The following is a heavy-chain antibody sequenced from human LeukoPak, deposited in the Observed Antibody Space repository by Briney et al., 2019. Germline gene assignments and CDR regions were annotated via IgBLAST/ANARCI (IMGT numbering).Heavy chain of an antibody. J-gene: IGHJ4*02. V-gene: IGHV3-23*01. CDR3: AKDRYPGAAVGIFDY. Sequence: PGGSLRLSCAASGFTVSSNYMSWVRQPPGKGLEWVSHISGSRITTYYADSVKGRVTISRDNSKNTLYLQMNSLRAEDTAVYYCAKDRYPGAAVGIFDYWGQGTLVTVSS. CDR1: GFTVSSNY. CDR2: ISGSRITT. D-gene: IGHD6-13*01.